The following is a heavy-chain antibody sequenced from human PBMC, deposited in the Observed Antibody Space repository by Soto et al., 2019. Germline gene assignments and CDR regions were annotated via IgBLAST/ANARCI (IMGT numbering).Heavy chain of an antibody. CDR1: GFTFGDYA. D-gene: IGHD3-9*01. Sequence: EVQLVESGGGLVQPGRSLRLSCTASGFTFGDYAMSWVRQAPGKGLEWVGFIRSKAYGGTTEYAASVKGRFTISRDDSKSIAYLQMNSLKTEDTAVYYCTRYYDILTGYSYYYYGMDVWGQGTTVTVSS. CDR2: IRSKAYGGTT. V-gene: IGHV3-49*04. CDR3: TRYYDILTGYSYYYYGMDV. J-gene: IGHJ6*02.